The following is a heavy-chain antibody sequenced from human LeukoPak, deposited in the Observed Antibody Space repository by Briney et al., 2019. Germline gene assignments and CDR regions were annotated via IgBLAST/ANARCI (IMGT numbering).Heavy chain of an antibody. CDR2: ISYDGSNK. CDR1: GFTFSSYA. Sequence: PGGSLRLSCAASGFTFSSYAMHWVRQAPGKGLEWVAVISYDGSNKYYADSVKGRFTISRDNSKNTLYLQMNSLRAEDTAVYYCARDLAYYGSGSYSTPPMVLDYWGQGTLVTVSS. V-gene: IGHV3-30-3*01. J-gene: IGHJ4*02. D-gene: IGHD3-10*01. CDR3: ARDLAYYGSGSYSTPPMVLDY.